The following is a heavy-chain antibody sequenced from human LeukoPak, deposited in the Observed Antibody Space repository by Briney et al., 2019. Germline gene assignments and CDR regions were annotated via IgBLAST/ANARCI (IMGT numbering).Heavy chain of an antibody. J-gene: IGHJ6*03. Sequence: SVKVSCKASGGTFSSYAISWVRQAPGQGLEWMGGIIPIFGTANYAQKFQGRVTITTDESTSTAYMELSSLRSEDTAVYYCAGTDYYDSSGHYPTREGYYYYYMDVWGKGPTVTVSS. CDR3: AGTDYYDSSGHYPTREGYYYYYMDV. CDR2: IIPIFGTA. CDR1: GGTFSSYA. D-gene: IGHD3-22*01. V-gene: IGHV1-69*05.